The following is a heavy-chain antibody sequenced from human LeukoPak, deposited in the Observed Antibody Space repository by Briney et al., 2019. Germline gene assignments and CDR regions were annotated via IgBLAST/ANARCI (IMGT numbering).Heavy chain of an antibody. CDR3: AVAPGDY. CDR2: INPNSDYT. Sequence: ASVKVSCKASGYTFTDYYIHWVRQAPGQGLEWMGWINPNSDYTFYAQKFQGRVTLTRDTSISSVYMELTTLTSDDTALYYCAVAPGDYWGQGTLVSVSA. V-gene: IGHV1-2*02. D-gene: IGHD2-21*01. CDR1: GYTFTDYY. J-gene: IGHJ4*02.